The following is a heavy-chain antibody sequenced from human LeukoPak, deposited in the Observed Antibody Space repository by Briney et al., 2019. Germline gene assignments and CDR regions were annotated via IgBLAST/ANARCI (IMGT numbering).Heavy chain of an antibody. CDR2: IRYDGSNK. J-gene: IGHJ4*02. Sequence: GGSLRLSCAASGFTFSSHGMHWVRQAPGKGLEWVAFIRYDGSNKYYADSVKGRFTISRDNSKNTLYLQMNSLRSEDTAVYYCARDRYDSSGYYKDWGQGTLLTVSS. D-gene: IGHD3-22*01. CDR3: ARDRYDSSGYYKD. CDR1: GFTFSSHG. V-gene: IGHV3-30*02.